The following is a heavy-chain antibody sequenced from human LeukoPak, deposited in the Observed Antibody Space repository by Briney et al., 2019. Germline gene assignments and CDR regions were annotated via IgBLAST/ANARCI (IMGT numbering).Heavy chain of an antibody. D-gene: IGHD2-21*02. CDR1: GFTFSGST. V-gene: IGHV3-73*01. CDR3: SRHEALPGDY. Sequence: PGGSLTLSCAASGFTFSGSTVHWVRQASGKGLDWVGHIRTKANNYATAYAASVKGRFTISRDDSKNTAYLQMNSLKIEDTAVYYCSRHEALPGDYWGQGTLATVSS. J-gene: IGHJ4*02. CDR2: IRTKANNYAT.